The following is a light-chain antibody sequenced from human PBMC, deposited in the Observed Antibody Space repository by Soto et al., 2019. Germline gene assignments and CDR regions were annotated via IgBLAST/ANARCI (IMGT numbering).Light chain of an antibody. V-gene: IGLV2-23*02. CDR1: SGDVGGYNL. CDR3: CSYAGNSEV. J-gene: IGLJ1*01. CDR2: EVT. Sequence: QSALTPPASVSGSPGQSITIPCTGTSGDVGGYNLVSWYQPHPGKAPKLMIYEVTERPSGVSNRFSGSKSGNTASLTISGLQPDDEANYDFCSYAGNSEVFGTGTKVTVL.